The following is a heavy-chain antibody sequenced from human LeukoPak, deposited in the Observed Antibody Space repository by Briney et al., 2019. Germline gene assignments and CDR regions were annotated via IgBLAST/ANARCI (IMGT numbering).Heavy chain of an antibody. V-gene: IGHV4-4*09. CDR1: GASISNSY. CDR2: VYTNGRS. Sequence: SETLSLTCSVSGASISNSYCGWIRQPPGKGLEWVGYVYTNGRSNYNPSLKGRVTISVDRSKNQFSLKLNSVTAADTAVYYCARPTVFGWFDPWGQGTLVTVSS. CDR3: ARPTVFGWFDP. D-gene: IGHD4-17*01. J-gene: IGHJ5*02.